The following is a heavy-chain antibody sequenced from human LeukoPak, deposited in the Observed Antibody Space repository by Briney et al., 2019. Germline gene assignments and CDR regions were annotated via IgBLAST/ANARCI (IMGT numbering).Heavy chain of an antibody. J-gene: IGHJ5*02. CDR3: ARSPKYYDFWSGYPSPPPNWFDP. D-gene: IGHD3-3*01. CDR1: GYTFTGYY. CDR2: INPNSGGT. Sequence: GASVKVSCKASGYTFTGYYMHWVRQAPGQGLEWMGWINPNSGGTNYAQKFQGRVTMTRDTSISTAYMELSRLRSDDTAVYSCARSPKYYDFWSGYPSPPPNWFDPWGQGTLVTVSS. V-gene: IGHV1-2*02.